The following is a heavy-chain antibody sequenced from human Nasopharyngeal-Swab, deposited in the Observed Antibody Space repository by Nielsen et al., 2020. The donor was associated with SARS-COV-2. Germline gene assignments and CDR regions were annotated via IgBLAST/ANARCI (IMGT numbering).Heavy chain of an antibody. CDR1: GYTFTSYY. CDR3: ARGGDIVVVPAAIGYFQH. V-gene: IGHV1-46*01. J-gene: IGHJ1*01. D-gene: IGHD2-2*01. CDR2: INPSGGST. Sequence: ASVKVSCKSSGYTFTSYYMHSVRQAPGQGLEWMGIINPSGGSTSYAQKFHGRVTMTRDTSTSTVYMELSSLRSEDTAVYYCARGGDIVVVPAAIGYFQHWGQGTLVTVSS.